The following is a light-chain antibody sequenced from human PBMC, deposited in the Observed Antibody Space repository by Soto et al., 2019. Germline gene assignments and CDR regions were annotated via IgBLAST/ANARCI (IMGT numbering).Light chain of an antibody. J-gene: IGLJ1*01. CDR1: TSDVGAYNY. V-gene: IGLV2-14*01. CDR2: EVS. Sequence: QSVLAQPASVSGSPGQSITISCTGSTSDVGAYNYVSWYKHHPGQAPQLMIYEVSNRPSGVSNRFSGSKSGNTASLTISGLQADDEADYYCVSFTTSRSYVFGTGTKVTVL. CDR3: VSFTTSRSYV.